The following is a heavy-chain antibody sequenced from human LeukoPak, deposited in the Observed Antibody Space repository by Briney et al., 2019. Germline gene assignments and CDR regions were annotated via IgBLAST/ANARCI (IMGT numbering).Heavy chain of an antibody. D-gene: IGHD3-10*01. CDR3: ARVGYYGSGSLSALDY. V-gene: IGHV3-33*01. CDR2: IWYDGSNK. Sequence: GGSLRLSCVASGFTFSSYSMHWVRQAPGKGLEWVAVIWYDGSNKYYADSVKGRFTISRDNSKNTLYLQMNSLRAEDTAVYYCARVGYYGSGSLSALDYWGQGTLVTVSS. J-gene: IGHJ4*02. CDR1: GFTFSSYS.